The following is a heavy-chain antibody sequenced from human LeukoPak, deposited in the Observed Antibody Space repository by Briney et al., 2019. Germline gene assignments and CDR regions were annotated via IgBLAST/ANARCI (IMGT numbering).Heavy chain of an antibody. CDR2: IYYSGNT. CDR3: ARSTGSTMYIDY. Sequence: SETLSLTCTVSGGSISPYYWSWIRQPPGKGLEWLGYIYYSGNTDYNPSLKSRVAISVDTSKNQFSLKLSSVTAADTAVYYCARSTGSTMYIDYWGQGTLVTVSS. J-gene: IGHJ4*02. D-gene: IGHD3-10*02. V-gene: IGHV4-59*01. CDR1: GGSISPYY.